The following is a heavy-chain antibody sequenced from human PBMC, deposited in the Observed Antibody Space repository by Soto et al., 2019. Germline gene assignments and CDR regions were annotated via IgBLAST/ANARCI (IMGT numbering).Heavy chain of an antibody. D-gene: IGHD1-1*01. V-gene: IGHV1-69*06. CDR3: ARDQLEQSCRTNYYYYYGMDV. J-gene: IGHJ6*02. CDR2: IIPIFGTA. Sequence: QVQLVQAGAEVKKPGSSVKVSCKASVGTFSSYAISWVRQAPGQGLEWMGGIIPIFGTANYAQKLQGSVTITADKSTSTAYMELSSMRSEDTAVYYCARDQLEQSCRTNYYYYYGMDVWGQGTTVTVSS. CDR1: VGTFSSYA.